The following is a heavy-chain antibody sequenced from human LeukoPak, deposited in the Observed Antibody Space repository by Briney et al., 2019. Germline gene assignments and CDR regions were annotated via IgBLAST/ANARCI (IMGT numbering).Heavy chain of an antibody. V-gene: IGHV3-7*03. D-gene: IGHD2-15*01. Sequence: HPGGSLRLSCAASGFTFTNYWMSWVRQAPGKGLELVANIKQDRSEKYYVDSVKGRFTISRDNARNSLYLQMSSLRAEDTALYYCARVGWSTESYYFDYWGQGTLVTVSS. CDR2: IKQDRSEK. J-gene: IGHJ4*02. CDR1: GFTFTNYW. CDR3: ARVGWSTESYYFDY.